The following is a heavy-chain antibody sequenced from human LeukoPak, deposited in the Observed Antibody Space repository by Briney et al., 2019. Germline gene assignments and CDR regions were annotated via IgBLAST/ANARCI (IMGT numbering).Heavy chain of an antibody. D-gene: IGHD2-8*01. CDR3: TTGRMGNDP. CDR1: GFTFNNAW. CDR2: FKSKTDGGTT. J-gene: IGHJ5*02. V-gene: IGHV3-15*07. Sequence: GGSLRLSCAASGFTFNNAWMNWVRQAPGKGLEWVGRFKSKTDGGTTDYAAPVKGRFTISRDDSKNTLYLQMNSLKTEDTAVYYCTTGRMGNDPWGQGTLVTVSS.